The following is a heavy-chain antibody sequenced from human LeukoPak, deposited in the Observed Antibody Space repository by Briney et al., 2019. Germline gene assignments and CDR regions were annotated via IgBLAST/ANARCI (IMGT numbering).Heavy chain of an antibody. CDR2: INPNSGGT. D-gene: IGHD1-7*01. CDR3: ARGGAGTTKDYYYYMDV. V-gene: IGHV1-2*02. Sequence: ASVKVSCKASGYTFTGYYMHWVRQAPGQGLEWMGWINPNSGGTNYAQKFRGRVTMTRDTSISTAYMELSRLRSDDTAVYYCARGGAGTTKDYYYYMDVWGKGTTVTVSS. J-gene: IGHJ6*03. CDR1: GYTFTGYY.